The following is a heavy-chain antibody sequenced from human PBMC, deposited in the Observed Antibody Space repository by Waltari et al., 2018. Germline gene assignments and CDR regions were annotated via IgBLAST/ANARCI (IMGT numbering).Heavy chain of an antibody. J-gene: IGHJ5*02. CDR3: TRTGYCSTTTCQGDWFDP. V-gene: IGHV3-74*01. Sequence: QAPGKGRVWVSGIDGDAGSTDYADSVRGRFTVSRENANKALYLQMNSLRAEDTAVYYCTRTGYCSTTTCQGDWFDPWGQGTLVTVSS. D-gene: IGHD2-2*01. CDR2: IDGDAGST.